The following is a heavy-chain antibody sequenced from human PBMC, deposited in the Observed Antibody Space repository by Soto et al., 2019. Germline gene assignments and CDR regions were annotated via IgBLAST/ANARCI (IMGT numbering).Heavy chain of an antibody. CDR2: ISYDGSNK. V-gene: IGHV3-30*18. Sequence: PGGSLRLSCAASGFTFSSYGMHWVRQAPGKGLEWVAVISYDGSNKYYADSVKGRFTISRDNSKNTLYLQMNSLRAEDTAVYYCAKDGGGAYSSGWSYYYYGMDVWGQGTTVTVSS. J-gene: IGHJ6*02. CDR1: GFTFSSYG. D-gene: IGHD6-19*01. CDR3: AKDGGGAYSSGWSYYYYGMDV.